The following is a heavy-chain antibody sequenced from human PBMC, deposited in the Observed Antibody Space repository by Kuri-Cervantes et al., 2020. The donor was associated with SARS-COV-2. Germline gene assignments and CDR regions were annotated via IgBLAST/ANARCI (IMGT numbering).Heavy chain of an antibody. J-gene: IGHJ6*02. Sequence: ASVKVSCKASGYTFTGYYMHWVRQAPGQGLEWMGWINPNSGGTNYAQKVQGWVTMTRDTSISTAYMELSRLRSDDTAVYYCARDPGYSSSSVYYYYGMDVWGQGTTVTVSS. V-gene: IGHV1-2*04. CDR2: INPNSGGT. D-gene: IGHD6-6*01. CDR1: GYTFTGYY. CDR3: ARDPGYSSSSVYYYYGMDV.